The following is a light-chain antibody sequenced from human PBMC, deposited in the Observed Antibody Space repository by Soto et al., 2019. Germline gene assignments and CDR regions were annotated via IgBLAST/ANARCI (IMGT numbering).Light chain of an antibody. CDR1: QSLSSGF. V-gene: IGKV3-20*01. CDR2: AAS. J-gene: IGKJ1*01. Sequence: EIVLTQSPGTLSLSPGESGTLSCRASQSLSSGFLAWYQQRPGQAPRLLIYAASSRATGIPDRFSGTGSGTDFTLTISRLEPEDFAVYYCQQVASLPRTFGQGTKVEIK. CDR3: QQVASLPRT.